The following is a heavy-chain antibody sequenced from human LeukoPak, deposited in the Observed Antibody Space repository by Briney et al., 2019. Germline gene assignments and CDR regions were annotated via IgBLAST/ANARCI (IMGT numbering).Heavy chain of an antibody. CDR3: TKSGSQGGYCSSTSCQWPFDY. Sequence: GGSLRLSCVGSGFPLTYTMNWVRQVPGKGLEFVSGISGNDGTTYYADSVKGRFTISRDNSRNTLFLRMNSLRAEDTAIYYCTKSGSQGGYCSSTSCQWPFDYWGQGTLVTVSS. CDR1: GFPLTYT. D-gene: IGHD2-2*01. J-gene: IGHJ4*02. V-gene: IGHV3-23*01. CDR2: ISGNDGTT.